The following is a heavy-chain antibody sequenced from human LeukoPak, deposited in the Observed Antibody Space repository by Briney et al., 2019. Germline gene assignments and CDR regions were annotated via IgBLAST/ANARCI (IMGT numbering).Heavy chain of an antibody. V-gene: IGHV3-21*01. J-gene: IGHJ4*02. CDR2: ISSTSRYI. D-gene: IGHD6-6*01. CDR3: ARDALYSSSGNEGY. CDR1: GFTFSSYS. Sequence: GGSLRLSCAASGFTFSSYSMNWVRQAPGKGLEWVSSISSTSRYIYYADSVKGRFTISRDNAKNSLYLQMNSLRAEDTAVYYCARDALYSSSGNEGYWGQGTLVTVSS.